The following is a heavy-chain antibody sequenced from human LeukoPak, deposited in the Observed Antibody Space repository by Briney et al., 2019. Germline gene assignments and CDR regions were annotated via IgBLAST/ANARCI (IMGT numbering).Heavy chain of an antibody. CDR2: ISAGSDII. J-gene: IGHJ6*03. V-gene: IGHV3-48*01. D-gene: IGHD2-2*01. Sequence: PGGSLRLSCAASRFTFHTYSMNWVRQAPGKGLEWISYISAGSDIIYYADSVKGRFTISRDNSKNTLYLQMNSLRAEDTAVYYCAKLHCSSTSCHLSYYYYYYMDVWGKGTTVTVSS. CDR1: RFTFHTYS. CDR3: AKLHCSSTSCHLSYYYYYYMDV.